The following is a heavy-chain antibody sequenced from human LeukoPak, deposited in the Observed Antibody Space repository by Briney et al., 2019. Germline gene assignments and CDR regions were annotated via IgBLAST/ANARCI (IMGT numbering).Heavy chain of an antibody. CDR1: GGSISSYY. CDR2: IYYSGST. D-gene: IGHD2-15*01. J-gene: IGHJ4*02. Sequence: SETLCLTCTVSGGSISSYYWSWIRQPPGKGLEWIGYIYYSGSTNYNPSLKSRVTISVDTSKNQFSLKLSSVTAADTAVYYCATAYCSGGSCYFFDYWGQGTLVIVSS. V-gene: IGHV4-59*01. CDR3: ATAYCSGGSCYFFDY.